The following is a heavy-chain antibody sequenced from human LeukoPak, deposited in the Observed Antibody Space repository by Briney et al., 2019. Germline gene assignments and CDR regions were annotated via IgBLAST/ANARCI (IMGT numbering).Heavy chain of an antibody. J-gene: IGHJ4*02. Sequence: QPGGSLRLSCAASGFTFSSYGMHWVRQAPGKGLEWVAFIRYDGSNKYYADSVKGRFTISRDNSKNTLYLQMNSLRAEDTAVYYCAKDPVDTAMVFVNWGQGTLVTVSS. D-gene: IGHD5-18*01. CDR3: AKDPVDTAMVFVN. CDR2: IRYDGSNK. CDR1: GFTFSSYG. V-gene: IGHV3-30*02.